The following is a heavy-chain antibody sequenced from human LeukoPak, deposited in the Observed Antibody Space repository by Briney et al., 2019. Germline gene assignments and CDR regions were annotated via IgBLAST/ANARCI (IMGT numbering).Heavy chain of an antibody. D-gene: IGHD3-10*01. J-gene: IGHJ5*02. CDR2: ISSNGGST. CDR3: VREVRGATRWFDP. Sequence: GGSLRLSCSASGFTFSSYAMHWVRQAPGEGLEYVSAISSNGGSTYYADSVKGSFTISRDNSKNTLYLQMSSLRAEDTAVYYCVREVRGATRWFDPWGQGTLVTVSS. CDR1: GFTFSSYA. V-gene: IGHV3-64D*06.